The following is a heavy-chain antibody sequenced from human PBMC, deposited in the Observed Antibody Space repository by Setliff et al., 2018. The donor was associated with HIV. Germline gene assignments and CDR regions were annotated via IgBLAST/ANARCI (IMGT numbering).Heavy chain of an antibody. Sequence: PGGSLRLSCAASGFTFSSYSMNWVRQAPGKGLEWVSSISGSSSYIYYADSVKGRFTISRDNAKNSLYLQMNSLRAEDTAMYYCATEHPGYFDYWGQGTLVTVSS. J-gene: IGHJ4*02. CDR3: ATEHPGYFDY. V-gene: IGHV3-21*01. CDR2: ISGSSSYI. CDR1: GFTFSSYS.